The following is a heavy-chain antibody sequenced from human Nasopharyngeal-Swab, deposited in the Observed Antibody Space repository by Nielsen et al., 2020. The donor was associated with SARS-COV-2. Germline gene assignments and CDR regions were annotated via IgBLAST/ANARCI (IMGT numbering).Heavy chain of an antibody. Sequence: SVKVSCKASGGTFSSYAISWVRQAPGQGLEWMGGIIPIFGTANYAQKFQGRVTITADESTSTAYMELSSLRSEDTAVYYCARHQGPIAVAGPREPYYYGMDVWGQGTTVTVSS. CDR1: GGTFSSYA. V-gene: IGHV1-69*13. CDR3: ARHQGPIAVAGPREPYYYGMDV. J-gene: IGHJ6*02. CDR2: IIPIFGTA. D-gene: IGHD6-19*01.